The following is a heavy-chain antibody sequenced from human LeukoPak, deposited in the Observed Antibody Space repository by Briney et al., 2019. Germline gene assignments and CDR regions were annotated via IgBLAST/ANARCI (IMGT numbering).Heavy chain of an antibody. Sequence: GGSLTLSCAASGGTFSSYCRHWFRQPPGKGLVWVARVEHDGSRTAYAYSVTGRFTIARNNARNMSQLQSNSLTADNMAVYYCATALAWGQGTLVTVSS. V-gene: IGHV3-74*01. J-gene: IGHJ4*02. CDR3: ATALA. CDR2: VEHDGSRT. CDR1: GGTFSSYC.